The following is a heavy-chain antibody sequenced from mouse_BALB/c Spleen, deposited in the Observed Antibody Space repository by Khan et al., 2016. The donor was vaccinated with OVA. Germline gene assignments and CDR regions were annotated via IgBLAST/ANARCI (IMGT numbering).Heavy chain of an antibody. D-gene: IGHD1-1*01. V-gene: IGHV1S136*01. Sequence: VQLQQSGPELVQPGASVKMSCKTSGYTFTDYVMHWVKQKPGQGLEWIGYIYPYNDDTESTERFRGKATLTSDKSSTTAYMELNSLTSADSAVYDCSRAATSYYAVDSWGQGTSVTVSS. J-gene: IGHJ4*01. CDR3: SRAATSYYAVDS. CDR2: IYPYNDDT. CDR1: GYTFTDYV.